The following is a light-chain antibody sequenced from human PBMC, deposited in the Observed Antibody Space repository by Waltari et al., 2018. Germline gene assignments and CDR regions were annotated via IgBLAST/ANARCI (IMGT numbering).Light chain of an antibody. Sequence: EIVMTQSPATLSVSPGERATLSCRASQSISNNLAWYQQKPGQAPRLLVYGASTRATGIPARFSGSGSGTEVTLTISSLQSEDFAVYYCQQYYNWPQTFGQGTKLEIK. CDR2: GAS. V-gene: IGKV3-15*01. J-gene: IGKJ2*01. CDR3: QQYYNWPQT. CDR1: QSISNN.